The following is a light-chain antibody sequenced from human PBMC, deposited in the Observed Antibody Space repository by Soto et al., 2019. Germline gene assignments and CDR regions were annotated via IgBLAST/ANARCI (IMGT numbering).Light chain of an antibody. J-gene: IGLJ1*01. V-gene: IGLV1-44*01. Sequence: QSVLTQPPSASGTPGQRVTISCSGSSSNIGSNAVNWYQQLPGTAPRLLIYSNNQRPSGVPDRFSGSKSGTSASLAISGLQSDDEADYYCAAWHDSLNGRYVFGTGTKVTV. CDR2: SNN. CDR3: AAWHDSLNGRYV. CDR1: SSNIGSNA.